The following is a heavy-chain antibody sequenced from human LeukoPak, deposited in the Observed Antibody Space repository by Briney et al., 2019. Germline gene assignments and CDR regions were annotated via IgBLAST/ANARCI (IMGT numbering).Heavy chain of an antibody. CDR1: GFSVSNRY. J-gene: IGHJ4*02. V-gene: IGHV3-66*01. D-gene: IGHD6-13*01. CDR3: ARGGEQLR. CDR2: MRSGGSA. Sequence: WGSLRLSCAASGFSVSNRYMSWGRQAPGKGLEWVSVMRSGGSAHYSDSAKDRFTISRDNSQNPVYLQMNILRPEDTDVYYCARGGEQLRWGQGTLVTV.